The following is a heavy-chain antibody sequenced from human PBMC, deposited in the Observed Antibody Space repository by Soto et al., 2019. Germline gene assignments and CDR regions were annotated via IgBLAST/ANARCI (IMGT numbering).Heavy chain of an antibody. CDR1: GYTFTSYG. D-gene: IGHD5-12*01. CDR3: ARALKYSGYPYFDY. J-gene: IGHJ4*02. Sequence: GASVKVSCKASGYTFTSYGISWVRQAPGQGLEWMGWISAYNGNTNYAQKLQGRVTMTTDTSTSTAYMELRSRRSDDTAVYYCARALKYSGYPYFDYWGQGTLVNVSS. CDR2: ISAYNGNT. V-gene: IGHV1-18*01.